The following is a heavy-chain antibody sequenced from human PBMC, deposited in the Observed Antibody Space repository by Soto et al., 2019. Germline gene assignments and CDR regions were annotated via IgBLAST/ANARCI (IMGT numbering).Heavy chain of an antibody. CDR3: AKKTTVTTSHYYMDV. Sequence: GGSLRLSCAASGFTFSSYAVSWVRQAPGKGLEWVSAISGSGGSTYYADSVKGRFTISRDNSKNTLYLQMNSLRAEDTAVYYCAKKTTVTTSHYYMDVWGKGTTVTVSS. CDR2: ISGSGGST. J-gene: IGHJ6*03. V-gene: IGHV3-23*01. CDR1: GFTFSSYA. D-gene: IGHD4-17*01.